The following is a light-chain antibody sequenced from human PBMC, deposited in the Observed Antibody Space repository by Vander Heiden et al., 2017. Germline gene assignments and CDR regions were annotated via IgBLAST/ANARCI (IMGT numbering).Light chain of an antibody. CDR1: VLAKKY. Sequence: SYDLTQPSSVSVSPGQTARITCSGDVLAKKYARWFQQKPGQAPVLVIYKDSERPSGIPERFSGSSSGTTVTLTISGAQVEDEAYYYCYSAADNKRVFGGGTKLTVL. V-gene: IGLV3-27*01. J-gene: IGLJ3*02. CDR3: YSAADNKRV. CDR2: KDS.